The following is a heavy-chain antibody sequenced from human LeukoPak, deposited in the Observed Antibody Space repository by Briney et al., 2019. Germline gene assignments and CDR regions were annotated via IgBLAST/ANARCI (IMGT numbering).Heavy chain of an antibody. D-gene: IGHD6-13*01. Sequence: ASVNVSCKASRYIFTSYYIHWVRQAPGQGLEWMGWINPNSGGTKYAQKFHGRVTMTSDTSISTAYMELSRLRSDDTAMYYCARDRGSSWFADYWGQGTLVTVSS. CDR1: RYIFTSYY. J-gene: IGHJ4*02. V-gene: IGHV1-2*02. CDR3: ARDRGSSWFADY. CDR2: INPNSGGT.